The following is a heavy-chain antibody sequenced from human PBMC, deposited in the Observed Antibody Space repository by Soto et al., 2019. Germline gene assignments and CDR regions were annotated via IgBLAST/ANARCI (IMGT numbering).Heavy chain of an antibody. V-gene: IGHV3-23*04. CDR2: ISGSGRMT. Sequence: EAQLVESGGDLVQPRGSLRLSCAASGFTFRNFAMTWVRQAPGKGLEWVSGISGSGRMTYYAHSVKGRFTVSRDNSKNSLYLQMDSLRAEDTAXXXXXXXXXXXVNEPIPGXXXGXGT. J-gene: IGHJ4*02. D-gene: IGHD1-1*01. CDR3: XXXXXXXVNEPIPGXX. CDR1: GFTFRNFA.